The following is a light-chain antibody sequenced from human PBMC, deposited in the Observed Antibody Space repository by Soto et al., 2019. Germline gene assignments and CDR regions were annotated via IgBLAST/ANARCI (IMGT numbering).Light chain of an antibody. CDR2: DAS. CDR3: QQRSNWPPIFT. Sequence: EIVLTQSPATLSLSPGERATLSCRASQSVSSYLAWYQQQPGQAPRLLIYDASNRATGTPAKFSGSGSGTDFTSTINSQDPEDFAVYDCQQRSNWPPIFTFGPGSNMNIK. V-gene: IGKV3-11*01. CDR1: QSVSSY. J-gene: IGKJ3*01.